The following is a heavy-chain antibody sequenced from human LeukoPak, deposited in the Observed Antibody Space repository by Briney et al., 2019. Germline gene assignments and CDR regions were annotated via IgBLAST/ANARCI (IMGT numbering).Heavy chain of an antibody. Sequence: GASVKVSCKASGYTFTGYYMHWVRQAPGQGLEWMGWINPNTGGRNYAQKFQGRVTMTRNTSISTAYMELSSLRSEDTAVYHCARGPPLRVVVVAATPGSWDYWGQGTLVTVSS. CDR1: GYTFTGYY. D-gene: IGHD2-15*01. V-gene: IGHV1-2*02. J-gene: IGHJ4*02. CDR2: INPNTGGR. CDR3: ARGPPLRVVVVAATPGSWDY.